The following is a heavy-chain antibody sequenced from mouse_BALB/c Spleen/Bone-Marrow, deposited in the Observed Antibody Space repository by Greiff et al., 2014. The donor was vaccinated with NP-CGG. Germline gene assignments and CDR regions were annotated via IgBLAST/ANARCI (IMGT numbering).Heavy chain of an antibody. Sequence: QVQLQQPGPELVKPGASVKISCKASGYAFSSSWMNWVKQRPGQGLEWIGRIYPGDGNTNYNGKFKGKATLTAVKSSTTAYMQLSSLTSVNSTVYFCALYDYDGLSWFAYWGQGTLVNVSA. CDR2: IYPGDGNT. CDR1: GYAFSSSW. J-gene: IGHJ3*01. V-gene: IGHV1-82*01. D-gene: IGHD2-4*01. CDR3: ALYDYDGLSWFAY.